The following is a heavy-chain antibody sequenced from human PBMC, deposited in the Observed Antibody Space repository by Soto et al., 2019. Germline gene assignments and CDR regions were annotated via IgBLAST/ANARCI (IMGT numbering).Heavy chain of an antibody. J-gene: IGHJ4*02. CDR3: ARALSDYETSYFFDC. V-gene: IGHV4-30-2*01. D-gene: IGHD3-16*01. Sequence: PSETLSLTCAVSGGSLSSGGDSWSWIRQPPGKGLERIGYIYHSGSTYYNPSLKSRVTISVDRSKNQLSLKLSSMTAADTAVYYCARALSDYETSYFFDCVCQGTPVTVSS. CDR2: IYHSGST. CDR1: GGSLSSGGDS.